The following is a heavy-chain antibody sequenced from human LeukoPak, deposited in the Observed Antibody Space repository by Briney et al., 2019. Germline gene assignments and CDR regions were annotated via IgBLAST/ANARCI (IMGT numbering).Heavy chain of an antibody. CDR3: ARESSSTGFDP. CDR1: GGSISSYY. D-gene: IGHD1-1*01. CDR2: IYYSGST. J-gene: IGHJ5*02. V-gene: IGHV4-59*01. Sequence: SETLSLTCTVSGGSISSYYWSWIRQPPGKGLEWIGNIYYSGSTNYNPSLKSRVTISVDTSKNQFSLELSSVTAADTAVYYCARESSSTGFDPWGQGTLVSVSS.